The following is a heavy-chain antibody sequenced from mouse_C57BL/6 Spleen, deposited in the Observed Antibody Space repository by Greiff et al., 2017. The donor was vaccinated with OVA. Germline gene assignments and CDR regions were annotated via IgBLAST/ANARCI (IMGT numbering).Heavy chain of an antibody. D-gene: IGHD2-4*01. J-gene: IGHJ4*01. CDR1: GFTFSDYG. CDR2: ISSGSSTI. V-gene: IGHV5-17*01. Sequence: EVKVVESGGGLVKPGGSLKLSCAASGFTFSDYGMHWVRQAPEKGLEWVAYISSGSSTIYYADTVKGRFTISRDNAKNTLFLQMTSLRSEDTAMYYCARGDDYDEYYAMDYWGQGTSVTVSS. CDR3: ARGDDYDEYYAMDY.